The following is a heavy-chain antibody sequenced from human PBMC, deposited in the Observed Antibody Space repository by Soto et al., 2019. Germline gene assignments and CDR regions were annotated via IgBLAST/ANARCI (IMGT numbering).Heavy chain of an antibody. D-gene: IGHD3-10*01. CDR2: TSYDGDKE. CDR1: GFTFSNYG. J-gene: IGHJ6*02. CDR3: AKDIALVRGVIIDLDV. Sequence: LSLSCASSGFTFSNYGIHCVRQAPGKGLEWVAVTSYDGDKEYYADSVNGRFTISRDNSKNTLYLQMNSLRVEDTAVYYCAKDIALVRGVIIDLDVWGQGTTVTVSS. V-gene: IGHV3-30*18.